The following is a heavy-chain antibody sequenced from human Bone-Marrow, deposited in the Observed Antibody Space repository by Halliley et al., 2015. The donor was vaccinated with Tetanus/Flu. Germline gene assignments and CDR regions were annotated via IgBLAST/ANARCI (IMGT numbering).Heavy chain of an antibody. Sequence: SLRLSCAASGFTVSSNYMSWVRQAPEKGLECVSVIYSGGSTYYADSVKGRFTISRDNSNNTLYLQKNSLRAEDTAVYYCARGIPPAYSSRSFYFDYWGQGSLVTVSS. V-gene: IGHV3-53*01. J-gene: IGHJ4*02. CDR3: ARGIPPAYSSRSFYFDY. CDR2: IYSGGST. D-gene: IGHD6-13*01. CDR1: GFTVSSNY.